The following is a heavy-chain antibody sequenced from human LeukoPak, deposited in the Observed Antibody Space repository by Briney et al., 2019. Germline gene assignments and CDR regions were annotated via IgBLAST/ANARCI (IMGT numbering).Heavy chain of an antibody. CDR3: ARAGYYYTSGWFDP. D-gene: IGHD3-9*01. J-gene: IGHJ5*02. Sequence: SETPSLTCTVSGGSISSADYYWSWIRQPPGKGLEWIGYIYWSGSTYYNPSLKSRVTISLDTSKNQFSLKLSAVTAADTAVYYCARAGYYYTSGWFDPWGQGTLVTASS. CDR1: GGSISSADYY. CDR2: IYWSGST. V-gene: IGHV4-30-4*01.